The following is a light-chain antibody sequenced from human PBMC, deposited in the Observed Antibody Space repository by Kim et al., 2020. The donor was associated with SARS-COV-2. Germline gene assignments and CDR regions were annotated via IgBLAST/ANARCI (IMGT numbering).Light chain of an antibody. Sequence: VSPGQTASITCSGDKLGDKYACWYQQKPGQSPVLVIYQDSKRPSGIPERFSGSNSGNTATLTISGTQAMDEADYYCQAWDSSTALVFGGGTQLTV. CDR2: QDS. V-gene: IGLV3-1*01. CDR3: QAWDSSTALV. CDR1: KLGDKY. J-gene: IGLJ2*01.